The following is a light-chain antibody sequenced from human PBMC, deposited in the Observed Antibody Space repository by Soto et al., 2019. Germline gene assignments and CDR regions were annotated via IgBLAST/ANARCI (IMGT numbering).Light chain of an antibody. CDR3: QQYQRWPPLS. CDR2: DVS. J-gene: IGKJ4*01. V-gene: IGKV3-15*01. Sequence: EIVMTQSPGTLAVSPGERATLSCRASQSISNNLAWYQQRPGQRPRLLIYDVSTRATDIPARFSGSGSGTEFTLTINNLQSEDFAVYFCQQYQRWPPLSFGGGTKVEIK. CDR1: QSISNN.